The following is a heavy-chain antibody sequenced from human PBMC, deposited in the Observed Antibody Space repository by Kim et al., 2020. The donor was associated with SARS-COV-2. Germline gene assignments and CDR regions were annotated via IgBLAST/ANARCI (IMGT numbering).Heavy chain of an antibody. D-gene: IGHD1-26*01. Sequence: GGSLRLSCAASGFTFSSYEVNWVRQAPGKGLEWVSQISSSGTTIYYADSVKGRFTISRDNAKNSLYLQMHSLRAEDTAVYYCARAILWELLGVYYHYGMDVWGQGTTVTVSS. CDR3: ARAILWELLGVYYHYGMDV. CDR2: ISSSGTTI. CDR1: GFTFSSYE. J-gene: IGHJ6*02. V-gene: IGHV3-48*03.